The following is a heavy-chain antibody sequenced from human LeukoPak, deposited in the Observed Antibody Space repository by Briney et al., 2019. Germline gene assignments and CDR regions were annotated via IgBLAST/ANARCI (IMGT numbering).Heavy chain of an antibody. CDR1: GGSFTSYY. V-gene: IGHV4-34*01. J-gene: IGHJ4*02. CDR2: INHSRNT. CDR3: ASRYCTNGVCTHEY. D-gene: IGHD2-8*01. Sequence: SETPSLTCGVYGGSFTSYYWNWIRQPPGKGLEWIGEINHSRNTNYNPSLKSRVSMSIDTSKNQFSLKLSSVTAADTAVYYCASRYCTNGVCTHEYWGRGTLVIVSS.